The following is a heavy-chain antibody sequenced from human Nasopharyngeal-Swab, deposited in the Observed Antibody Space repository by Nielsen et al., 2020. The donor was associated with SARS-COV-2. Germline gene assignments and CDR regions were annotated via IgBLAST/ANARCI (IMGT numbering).Heavy chain of an antibody. D-gene: IGHD5-18*01. V-gene: IGHV4-38-2*02. CDR2: IYHSGST. CDR3: ARLPHRDTAMVKAVVLDY. CDR1: GYSISSGYY. J-gene: IGHJ4*02. Sequence: SETLSLTCTVSGYSISSGYYWGCIRQPPGKGLEWIGSIYHSGSTYYNPSLKSRVTISVDTSKNQFSLKLSSVTAADTAVYYCARLPHRDTAMVKAVVLDYWGQGTLVTVSS.